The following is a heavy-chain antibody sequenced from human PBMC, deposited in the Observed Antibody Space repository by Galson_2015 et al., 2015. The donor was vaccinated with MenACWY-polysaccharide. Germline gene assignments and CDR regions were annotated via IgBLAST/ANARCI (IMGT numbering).Heavy chain of an antibody. D-gene: IGHD2-2*01. V-gene: IGHV3-23*01. CDR3: AKATCGSTSCYGFDH. Sequence: SLRLSCAASGFTFSSYAISWVRQAPRQGLEWVSTISASGGATHYADAVKGRFVISRDASKSTLYLQLNSLRAEDTATYYCAKATCGSTSCYGFDHWGQGTPVTVSS. CDR2: ISASGGAT. CDR1: GFTFSSYA. J-gene: IGHJ4*02.